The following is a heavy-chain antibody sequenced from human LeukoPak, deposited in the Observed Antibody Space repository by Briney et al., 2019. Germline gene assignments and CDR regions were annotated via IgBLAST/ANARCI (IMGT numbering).Heavy chain of an antibody. D-gene: IGHD5-18*01. J-gene: IGHJ4*02. CDR2: ISYDGSNK. Sequence: GGSLRLSCAASGFTFSSYGMHWVRQAPGKGLEWVAVISYDGSNKYYADSVKGRFTISRDNSKNTLYLQMNSLRAEDTAVYYCAKAVYSYGLYCDYWGQGTLVTVSS. CDR3: AKAVYSYGLYCDY. V-gene: IGHV3-30*18. CDR1: GFTFSSYG.